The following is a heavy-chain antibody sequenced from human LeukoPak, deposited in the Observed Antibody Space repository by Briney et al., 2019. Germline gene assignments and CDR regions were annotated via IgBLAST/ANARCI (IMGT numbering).Heavy chain of an antibody. CDR3: ARETDLSSGWSSQGFDY. Sequence: GGSLRLSCAASGFTVSSTCMSWVRQAPGKGLEWGSVICSAGSTYYAGSVKGRFTISRDNSNNTLFLQMDTLRAEDTAVYYCARETDLSSGWSSQGFDYWGQGTLVTVSS. J-gene: IGHJ4*02. V-gene: IGHV3-66*01. CDR2: ICSAGST. D-gene: IGHD6-13*01. CDR1: GFTVSSTC.